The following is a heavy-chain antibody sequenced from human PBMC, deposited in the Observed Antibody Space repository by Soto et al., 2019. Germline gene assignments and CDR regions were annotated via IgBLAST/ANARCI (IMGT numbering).Heavy chain of an antibody. CDR2: MNPNSGNT. CDR1: GYTFTSYD. V-gene: IGHV1-8*01. CDR3: ARGRGYYYYYGMDV. Sequence: ASVKVTCKASGYTFTSYDINWVRQATGQGLEWMGWMNPNSGNTGYAQKFQGRVTMTRNTSISTAYMELSSLRSEDTAVYYCARGRGYYYYYGMDVWGQGTTVTVSS. D-gene: IGHD1-26*01. J-gene: IGHJ6*02.